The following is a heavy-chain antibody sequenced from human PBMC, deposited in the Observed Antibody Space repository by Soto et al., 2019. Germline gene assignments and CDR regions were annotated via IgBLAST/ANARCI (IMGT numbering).Heavy chain of an antibody. J-gene: IGHJ6*03. V-gene: IGHV3-66*01. CDR3: ARDAQQLVRFYYYMDV. CDR1: GFTVSSNY. Sequence: GGSLRLSCAASGFTVSSNYMSWVRQAPGKGLEWVSVIYSGGSTYYANSVKGRFTISRDNSKNKLYLQMNSLMAEDTAVYYCARDAQQLVRFYYYMDVWGKGTTVTVSS. D-gene: IGHD6-13*01. CDR2: IYSGGST.